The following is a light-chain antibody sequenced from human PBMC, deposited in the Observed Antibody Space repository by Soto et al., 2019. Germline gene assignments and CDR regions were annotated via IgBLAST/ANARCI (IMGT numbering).Light chain of an antibody. J-gene: IGKJ5*01. CDR3: QQYKNWPPIT. Sequence: EVGMTQSPATLSVSPGERATLSCRATQSVSSNLAWYQQKPGQAPRLLIYGASTRATGIPAMFSGSGSGTEFTLTISSLQSEDFAVYYCQQYKNWPPITFGQGTRLEI. CDR2: GAS. V-gene: IGKV3-15*01. CDR1: QSVSSN.